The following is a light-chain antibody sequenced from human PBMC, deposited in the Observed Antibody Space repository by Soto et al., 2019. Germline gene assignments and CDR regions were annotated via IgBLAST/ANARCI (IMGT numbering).Light chain of an antibody. Sequence: IVLTQSPGTLSVSPGERATLSCRASQSVSNNYLAWYQQKPGQAPRLLIYGASNRATGIPDRFSGSGSGTDFTLTISRLEPEDFAVDYCQQYGSSGTFGQGTKVDIK. CDR2: GAS. CDR3: QQYGSSGT. J-gene: IGKJ1*01. CDR1: QSVSNNY. V-gene: IGKV3-20*01.